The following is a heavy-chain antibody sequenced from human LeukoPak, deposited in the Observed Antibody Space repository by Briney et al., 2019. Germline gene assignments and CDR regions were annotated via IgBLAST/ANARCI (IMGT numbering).Heavy chain of an antibody. Sequence: SETLSLTCTVSGGSISSGSYYWSWIRQPAGKGLEWIGRIYTSGSTNYNPSLKSRVTMSVDTSNNQFSLKLSSVTAADTAVYYCARVGSETFGDYFDYWGQGTLVTVSS. D-gene: IGHD3-10*01. J-gene: IGHJ4*02. CDR1: GGSISSGSYY. CDR2: IYTSGST. CDR3: ARVGSETFGDYFDY. V-gene: IGHV4-61*02.